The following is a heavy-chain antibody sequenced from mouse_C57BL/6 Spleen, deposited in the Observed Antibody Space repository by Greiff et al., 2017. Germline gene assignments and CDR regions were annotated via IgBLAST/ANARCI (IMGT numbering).Heavy chain of an antibody. V-gene: IGHV6-6*01. D-gene: IGHD1-1*01. CDR3: TSLITTVVDYFDY. J-gene: IGHJ2*01. CDR1: GFTFSDAW. Sequence: EVQLQQSGGGLVQPGGSMKLSCAASGFTFSDAWMDWVRQSPEKGLEWVAEIRNKANNHATYYAESVKGRFTISRDDSKSSVYLQMNSLRAEDTGIYYCTSLITTVVDYFDYWGQGTTLTVSS. CDR2: IRNKANNHAT.